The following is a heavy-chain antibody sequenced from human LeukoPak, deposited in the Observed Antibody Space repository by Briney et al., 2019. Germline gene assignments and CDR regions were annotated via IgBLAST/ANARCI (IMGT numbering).Heavy chain of an antibody. CDR2: FDPEDGET. D-gene: IGHD3-22*01. J-gene: IGHJ4*02. CDR3: ATGSTYYDSSGSIVDY. CDR1: GYTLTELS. Sequence: GASVKVSCKVSGYTLTELSMHWVRQAPGKGLEWMGGFDPEDGETIYAQKFQGRVTMTEDTSTDTAYMELGSLRSEDTAVYYCATGSTYYDSSGSIVDYWGQGTLVTVSS. V-gene: IGHV1-24*01.